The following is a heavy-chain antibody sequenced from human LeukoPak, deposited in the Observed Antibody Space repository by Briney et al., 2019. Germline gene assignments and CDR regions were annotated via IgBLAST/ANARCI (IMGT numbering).Heavy chain of an antibody. Sequence: SQTLSLTCTVSGGSISNYWWSWIRQPPGKGLEWIGYVFDSGGTNYNPSLKSRVTISVDTSKKQFSLKLSSVTAADTAVYYCARGYSSSWNYFDYWGQGTLVTVSS. D-gene: IGHD6-13*01. V-gene: IGHV4-59*01. CDR3: ARGYSSSWNYFDY. J-gene: IGHJ4*02. CDR1: GGSISNYW. CDR2: VFDSGGT.